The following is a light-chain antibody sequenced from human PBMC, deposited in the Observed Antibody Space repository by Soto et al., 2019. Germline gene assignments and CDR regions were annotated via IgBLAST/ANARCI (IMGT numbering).Light chain of an antibody. V-gene: IGKV1-39*01. CDR1: QNISTF. CDR2: AAS. Sequence: DIQMTQSPSSLSASVGDRVTINCRASQNISTFLNWYQQKPGKAPDLLISAASRLQSGVPSRFSGGGSGTDFTLSINSLQPEDFAIYYCQQTYSSPPLTFGGGVKVEI. CDR3: QQTYSSPPLT. J-gene: IGKJ4*01.